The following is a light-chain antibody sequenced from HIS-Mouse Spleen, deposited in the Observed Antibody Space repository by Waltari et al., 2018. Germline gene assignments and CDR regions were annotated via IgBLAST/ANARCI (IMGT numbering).Light chain of an antibody. V-gene: IGKV1-5*03. Sequence: DIQLTQSPSFLSASVGYRVTITCRASQSINSWLAWYQQKPGKAPKLLIYKASSLESGVPSRFSGSGSGTEFTLTISSLQPDDFATYYCQQYNSYSWTFGQGTKVEIK. J-gene: IGKJ1*01. CDR2: KAS. CDR1: QSINSW. CDR3: QQYNSYSWT.